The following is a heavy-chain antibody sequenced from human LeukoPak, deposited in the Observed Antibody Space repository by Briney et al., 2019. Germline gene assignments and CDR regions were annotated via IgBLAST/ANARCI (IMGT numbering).Heavy chain of an antibody. CDR3: ARDAFAHTTMVTSYMDV. CDR1: GYTFTSYY. CDR2: INPSGGST. J-gene: IGHJ6*03. Sequence: ASVKVSCKASGYTFTSYYMHWVRQAPGQGLEWMGIINPSGGSTSYAQKFQGRVTMTTDTSASTAYMELRSLRSDDTAVYYCARDAFAHTTMVTSYMDVWGKGTTVTVSS. V-gene: IGHV1-46*01. D-gene: IGHD5-18*01.